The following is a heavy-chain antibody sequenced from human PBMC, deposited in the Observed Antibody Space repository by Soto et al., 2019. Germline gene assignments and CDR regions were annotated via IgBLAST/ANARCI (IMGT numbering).Heavy chain of an antibody. Sequence: GVLRLSCAASGFTFSSYGMSWVRQAPRKGLEWVSTIRGSADSANYADSVKGRFTISRDNSKNMLYLQMNSLRADDTAVYYCAKHLWFGESVFDPWGQGTLVTVSS. CDR2: IRGSADSA. V-gene: IGHV3-23*01. CDR1: GFTFSSYG. D-gene: IGHD3-10*01. CDR3: AKHLWFGESVFDP. J-gene: IGHJ5*02.